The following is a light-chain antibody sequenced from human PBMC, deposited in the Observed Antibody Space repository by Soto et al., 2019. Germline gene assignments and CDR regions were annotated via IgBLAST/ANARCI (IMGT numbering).Light chain of an antibody. CDR2: EVS. CDR1: SSDVGSYNL. J-gene: IGLJ3*02. CDR3: CSYAGSSTPWV. V-gene: IGLV2-23*02. Sequence: QSVLTQPASVSGSPGQSITISCTGTSSDVGSYNLVSWYQQHPGKAPKLMIYEVSKRPSGVSNRFSGSKSGYTASLTISGLQAEDEADYYCCSYAGSSTPWVFGGGTKLTVL.